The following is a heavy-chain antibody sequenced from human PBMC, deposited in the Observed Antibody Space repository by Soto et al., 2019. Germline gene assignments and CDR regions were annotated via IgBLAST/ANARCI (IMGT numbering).Heavy chain of an antibody. CDR1: GFTFSDYE. Sequence: GVSLRLSCTASGFTFSDYEMNWVRQAPGKGLEWVSYITSGGRSIYYADSVKGRFIISRDNAENSLYLQMNSLSAEDTAMYYCATQQQLDYWGQGILVTVSS. V-gene: IGHV3-48*03. J-gene: IGHJ4*02. CDR2: ITSGGRSI. D-gene: IGHD2-2*01. CDR3: ATQQQLDY.